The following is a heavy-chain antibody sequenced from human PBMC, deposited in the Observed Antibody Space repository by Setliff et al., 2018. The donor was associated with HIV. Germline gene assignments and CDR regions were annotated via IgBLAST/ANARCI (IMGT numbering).Heavy chain of an antibody. V-gene: IGHV4-39*01. Sequence: PSETLSLTCTVSGDSIYSGKYYWGWIRQPPGKGLEWIATIFYSGNTYYNPSLKSRVTMSVDTSKNQFSLKLTSVTAADTAVYYCARGPNCGGGWCGRWGQGTLVTVSS. CDR2: IFYSGNT. CDR1: GDSIYSGKYY. D-gene: IGHD2-21*01. CDR3: ARGPNCGGGWCGR. J-gene: IGHJ5*02.